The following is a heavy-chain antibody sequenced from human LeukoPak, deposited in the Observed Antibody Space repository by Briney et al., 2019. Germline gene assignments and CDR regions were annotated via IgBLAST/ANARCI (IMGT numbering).Heavy chain of an antibody. J-gene: IGHJ4*02. Sequence: GGSLRLSCAASGFTFSNYHINWVRQAPGKGLEWVSYISSGSSPTYYADSVKGRFTISRDDAKNSLYLQMNSLRAEDTAVYYCARYSSPYYFDYWGQGTLVTVSS. CDR1: GFTFSNYH. D-gene: IGHD2-21*01. V-gene: IGHV3-48*01. CDR2: ISSGSSPT. CDR3: ARYSSPYYFDY.